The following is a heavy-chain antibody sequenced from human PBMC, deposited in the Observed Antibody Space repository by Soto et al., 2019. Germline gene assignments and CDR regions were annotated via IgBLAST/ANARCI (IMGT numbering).Heavy chain of an antibody. CDR2: MNPNSGNT. Sequence: QVQLVQSGAEVKKPGASVKVSCKASGYTFTSYDINWVRQATGQGLEWTGWMNPNSGNTGYAQKFQGRVTMTRNTSISTAYMELSSLRSEDTAVYYCASPARNYDFWSGYSFDIWGQGTIVTVSS. D-gene: IGHD3-3*01. CDR3: ASPARNYDFWSGYSFDI. J-gene: IGHJ3*02. V-gene: IGHV1-8*01. CDR1: GYTFTSYD.